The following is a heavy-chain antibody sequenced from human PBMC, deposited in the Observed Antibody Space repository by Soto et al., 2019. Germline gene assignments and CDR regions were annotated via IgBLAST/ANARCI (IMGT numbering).Heavy chain of an antibody. D-gene: IGHD1-7*01. CDR1: GYSFTSHY. CDR3: ARRNYDVGTKSFDP. J-gene: IGHJ5*02. CDR2: IYPGGVNT. V-gene: IGHV1-46*01. Sequence: ASVKVSCKASGYSFTSHYIHWVRQAPGQGLEWMGTIYPGGVNTAYAQKFQGRVTMTKDTSTSTVYMDLTSLTSEDTAVYYCARRNYDVGTKSFDPWGQGILVTVSS.